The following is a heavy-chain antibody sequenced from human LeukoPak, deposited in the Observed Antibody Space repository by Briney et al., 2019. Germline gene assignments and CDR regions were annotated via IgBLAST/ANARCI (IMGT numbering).Heavy chain of an antibody. Sequence: GGSLRLSCAASGFTFSSYSFNWVRQARGKGLEWVSSISRSSRYIYYGDSVKGRFTISRDNAKNSVYLQMNSLRAEDTAVYYCARDRVLGELSNDAFDIWGQGTMVTVSP. CDR1: GFTFSSYS. CDR2: ISRSSRYI. D-gene: IGHD3-10*01. V-gene: IGHV3-21*01. CDR3: ARDRVLGELSNDAFDI. J-gene: IGHJ3*02.